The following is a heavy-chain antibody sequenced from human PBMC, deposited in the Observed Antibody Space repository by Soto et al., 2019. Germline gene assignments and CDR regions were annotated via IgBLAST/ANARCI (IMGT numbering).Heavy chain of an antibody. Sequence: GGSLRLSCAASGFTFSSYWMHWVRQAPGKGLVWVSRINSGGSSTSYADSVKGRFTISRDNAKNTLYLQMNSLRAEDTAVYYCAIFDYVWGSYRLEYGMDVWGQGTTVTVSS. V-gene: IGHV3-74*01. D-gene: IGHD3-16*02. CDR3: AIFDYVWGSYRLEYGMDV. CDR1: GFTFSSYW. J-gene: IGHJ6*02. CDR2: INSGGSST.